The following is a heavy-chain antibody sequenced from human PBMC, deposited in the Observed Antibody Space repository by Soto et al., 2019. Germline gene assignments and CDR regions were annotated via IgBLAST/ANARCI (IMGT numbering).Heavy chain of an antibody. CDR2: ISYDGSNK. Sequence: GGSLRLSCAASGFTFSSYAMHWVRQAPGRGLEWVAVISYDGSNKYYADSVKGRFTIPRDNSKNTLYLQMNSLRAEDTAVYYCARGSGSWYYYYYGMDVWGQGTTVTVSS. V-gene: IGHV3-30-3*01. CDR3: ARGSGSWYYYYYGMDV. CDR1: GFTFSSYA. J-gene: IGHJ6*02. D-gene: IGHD1-26*01.